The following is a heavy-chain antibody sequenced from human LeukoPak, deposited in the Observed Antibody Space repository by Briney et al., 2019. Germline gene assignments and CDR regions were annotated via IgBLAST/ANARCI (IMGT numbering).Heavy chain of an antibody. V-gene: IGHV1-2*04. Sequence: ASVKVSCKASGYTFTGYYMHWVRQAPGQGLEWMGWINPNSGGTNYAQKFQGWVTMTRDTSISTAYMELSRLRSDDTAVYYCAKAQRVAGTPASFDYWGQGTLVTVSS. CDR1: GYTFTGYY. D-gene: IGHD6-19*01. J-gene: IGHJ4*02. CDR2: INPNSGGT. CDR3: AKAQRVAGTPASFDY.